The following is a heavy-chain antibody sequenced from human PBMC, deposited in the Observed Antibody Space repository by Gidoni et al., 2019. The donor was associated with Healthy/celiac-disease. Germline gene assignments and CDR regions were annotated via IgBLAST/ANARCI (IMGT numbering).Heavy chain of an antibody. CDR2: ISYDGSNK. J-gene: IGHJ3*02. V-gene: IGHV3-30*03. Sequence: QVQLVESGGGVVQPGRSLRLSCAASGFTFCSYGMHWVRQAPGKGLEWVAVISYDGSNKYYADSVKGRFTISRDNSKNTLYLQMNSLRAEDTAVYYCARPQGGYSIVDAFDIWGQGTMVTVSS. CDR1: GFTFCSYG. D-gene: IGHD6-13*01. CDR3: ARPQGGYSIVDAFDI.